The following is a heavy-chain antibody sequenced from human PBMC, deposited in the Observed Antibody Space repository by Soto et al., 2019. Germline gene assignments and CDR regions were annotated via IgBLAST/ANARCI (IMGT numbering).Heavy chain of an antibody. CDR3: ARLLGGYDDYGGWFAP. D-gene: IGHD4-17*01. Sequence: LSLTCTISGGSISPYSWTWIRQSPGKGLEWIGYVSHSGRTFYTPSLKSRLTMSLDTSRSQFSLRLKSVSAADTAVYYCARLLGGYDDYGGWFAPWGQGTLVTVSS. J-gene: IGHJ5*02. CDR1: GGSISPYS. V-gene: IGHV4-59*01. CDR2: VSHSGRT.